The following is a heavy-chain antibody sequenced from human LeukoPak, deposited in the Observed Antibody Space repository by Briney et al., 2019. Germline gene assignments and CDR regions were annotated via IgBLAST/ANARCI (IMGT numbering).Heavy chain of an antibody. J-gene: IGHJ6*02. CDR2: ISSSSSTI. CDR1: GFTFSSYS. Sequence: PGGSLRLSCAASGFTFSSYSMNWVRQAPGKGLEWVSYISSSSSTIYYADSVKGRFTISRDNAKNSLYLQMNSLRAEDTAVYYCARVAYYGSGSYYYYGMDVWGQGTTVTVSS. CDR3: ARVAYYGSGSYYYYGMDV. D-gene: IGHD3-10*01. V-gene: IGHV3-48*04.